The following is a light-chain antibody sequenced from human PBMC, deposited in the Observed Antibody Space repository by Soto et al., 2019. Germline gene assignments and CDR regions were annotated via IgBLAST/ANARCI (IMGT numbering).Light chain of an antibody. J-gene: IGKJ1*01. CDR1: QSISTS. Sequence: DIQMTQFPSTLSAFVGDRVTITCRASQSISTSLAWYQQKPGKAPKLLIYLASSLENGVPARFSGSGSATEFTLSISSLQPDDFATYYCQQYHSYSRTFGQGTKVEIK. CDR2: LAS. V-gene: IGKV1-5*03. CDR3: QQYHSYSRT.